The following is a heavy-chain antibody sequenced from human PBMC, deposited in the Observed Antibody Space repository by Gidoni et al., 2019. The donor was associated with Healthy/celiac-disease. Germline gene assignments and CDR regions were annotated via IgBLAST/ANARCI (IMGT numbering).Heavy chain of an antibody. V-gene: IGHV1-24*01. J-gene: IGHJ6*02. CDR2: FGPEDGET. Sequence: QVPLVQSGAEAKKPGASEKVCCQVSGYTLTALTMHWVRQAPGKGLEWMGGFGPEDGETIYEQKFQGRVTMTEDTSTDTAYMELSSLRSEDTAVYYCATEGVTGTTLDYYGMDVWGQGTTVTVSS. CDR1: GYTLTALT. CDR3: ATEGVTGTTLDYYGMDV. D-gene: IGHD1-7*01.